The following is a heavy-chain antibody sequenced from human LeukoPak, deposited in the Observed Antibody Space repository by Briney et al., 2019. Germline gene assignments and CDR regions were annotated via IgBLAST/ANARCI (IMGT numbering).Heavy chain of an antibody. CDR2: IYHSGST. V-gene: IGHV4-30-2*01. Sequence: PSETLSLTCAVSAGSISSGGYSWSWIRQPPGKGLEWIGYIYHSGSTYYNPSLKSRVTISVDTSKNQFSLKLSSVTAADTAVYYCARGLGYCSGGSCPTFDYWGQGTLVTVSS. J-gene: IGHJ4*02. CDR3: ARGLGYCSGGSCPTFDY. D-gene: IGHD2-15*01. CDR1: AGSISSGGYS.